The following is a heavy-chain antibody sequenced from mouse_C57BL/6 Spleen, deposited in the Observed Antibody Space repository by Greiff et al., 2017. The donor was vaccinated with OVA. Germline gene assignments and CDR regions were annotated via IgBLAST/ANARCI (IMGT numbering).Heavy chain of an antibody. Sequence: EVQLVESGPGLVKPSQSLSLTCSVTGYSITSGYYWNWIRQFPGNKLEWMGYISYDGSNNYNPSLKNRISITRDTSKNQFFLKLNSVTTEDTATYYCDYDLAYWGQGTLVTVSA. J-gene: IGHJ3*01. CDR2: ISYDGSN. CDR3: DYDLAY. V-gene: IGHV3-6*01. CDR1: GYSITSGYY. D-gene: IGHD2-4*01.